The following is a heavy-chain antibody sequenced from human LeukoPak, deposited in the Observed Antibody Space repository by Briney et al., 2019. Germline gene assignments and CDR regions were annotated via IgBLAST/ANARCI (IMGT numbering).Heavy chain of an antibody. J-gene: IGHJ2*01. D-gene: IGHD6-19*01. CDR2: ISYSGTT. Sequence: SETLSLTCSVSGGSISNHYWSWIRQPPGKGLEWIGSISYSGTTNYNPSLKSRVTISLDTSKIQFSLKMSDVTAADTAVYFCARHAPVAGSYWYIQFWGRGTLVTVSS. CDR1: GGSISNHY. V-gene: IGHV4-59*08. CDR3: ARHAPVAGSYWYIQF.